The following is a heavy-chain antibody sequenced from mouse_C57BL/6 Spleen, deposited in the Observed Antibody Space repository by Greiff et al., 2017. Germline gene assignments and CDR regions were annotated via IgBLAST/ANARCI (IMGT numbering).Heavy chain of an antibody. CDR1: GFTFSSYA. J-gene: IGHJ2*01. Sequence: EVKLMESGEGLVKPGGSLKLSCAASGFTFSSYAMSWVRQTPEKRLEWVAYISSGGDYIYYADTVKGRFTISRDNDRNTLYLQMSSLKSEDTAMYYCTRDPDSNYPWYFDYWGQGTTLTVSS. D-gene: IGHD2-5*01. CDR2: ISSGGDYI. V-gene: IGHV5-9-1*02. CDR3: TRDPDSNYPWYFDY.